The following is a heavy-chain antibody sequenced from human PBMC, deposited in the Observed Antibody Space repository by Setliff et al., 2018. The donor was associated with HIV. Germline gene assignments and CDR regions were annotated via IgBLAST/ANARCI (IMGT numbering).Heavy chain of an antibody. Sequence: ASETRSLTCTVSGASITSSYWTWIRQSPGRGLEYLGYIYYSGDSNYSPSLKSRLSMSLDASTSQFSLRLNSLTAADTAMYYCARFARDPTDWGRGILVTVSS. J-gene: IGHJ4*02. CDR3: ARFARDPTD. CDR2: IYYSGDS. CDR1: GASITSSY. V-gene: IGHV4-59*08. D-gene: IGHD2-21*01.